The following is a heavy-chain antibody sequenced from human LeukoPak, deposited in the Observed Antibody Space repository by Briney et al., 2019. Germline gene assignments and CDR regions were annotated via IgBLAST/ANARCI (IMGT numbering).Heavy chain of an antibody. D-gene: IGHD6-13*01. CDR1: GGTFSSYA. V-gene: IGHV1-69*05. CDR2: IIPIFGTA. Sequence: SVKVSCKASGGTFSSYAISWVRQAPGQGLEWMGGIIPIFGTANYAQKFQGRVTITTDESTSTAYMELSSLRSEDTAVYYCASRRSRSWYEDYWGQGTQVTVSS. CDR3: ASRRSRSWYEDY. J-gene: IGHJ4*02.